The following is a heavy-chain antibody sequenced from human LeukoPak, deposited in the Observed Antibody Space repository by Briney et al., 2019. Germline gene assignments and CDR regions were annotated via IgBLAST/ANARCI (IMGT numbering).Heavy chain of an antibody. D-gene: IGHD3-22*01. Sequence: ASVKVPCKASGYTFTSYGISWVRQAPGQGLEWMGWISAYNGNTNYAQKLQGRVTMTTDTSTSTAYMELRSLRSDDTAVYYCARDYYDSSGSLHDAFDIWGQGTMVTVSS. CDR1: GYTFTSYG. CDR3: ARDYYDSSGSLHDAFDI. V-gene: IGHV1-18*01. J-gene: IGHJ3*02. CDR2: ISAYNGNT.